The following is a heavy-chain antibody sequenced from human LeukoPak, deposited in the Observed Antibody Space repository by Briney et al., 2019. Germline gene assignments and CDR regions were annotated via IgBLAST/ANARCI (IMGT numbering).Heavy chain of an antibody. CDR3: AKDGGYDLYYYYMDV. J-gene: IGHJ6*03. CDR1: GFTFSSYA. CDR2: ISGSGGST. V-gene: IGHV3-23*01. Sequence: GGSLRLSCAASGFTFSSYAMSWARQAPGKGLEWVSAISGSGGSTYYADSVKGRFTISRDNSKNTLYLQMNSLRAEDTAVYYCAKDGGYDLYYYYMDVWGKGTTVTVSS. D-gene: IGHD3-3*01.